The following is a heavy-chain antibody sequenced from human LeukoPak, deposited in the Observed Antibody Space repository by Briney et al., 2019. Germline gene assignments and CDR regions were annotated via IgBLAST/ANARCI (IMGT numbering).Heavy chain of an antibody. D-gene: IGHD3-9*01. CDR1: GYTLTELS. Sequence: GASVKVSCKVSGYTLTELSMHWVRQAPGQGLEWMGWINPNSGGTKYAEKFQGRVTLTRDKSISTAYMELNSLRSDDTAVYYCARPQREIRYFDWSDAFDIWGQGTMVTVSS. CDR3: ARPQREIRYFDWSDAFDI. CDR2: INPNSGGT. J-gene: IGHJ3*02. V-gene: IGHV1-2*02.